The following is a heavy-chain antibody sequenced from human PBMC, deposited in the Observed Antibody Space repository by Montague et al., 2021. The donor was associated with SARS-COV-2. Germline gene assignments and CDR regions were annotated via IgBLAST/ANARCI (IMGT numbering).Heavy chain of an antibody. CDR2: INYSGIT. CDR3: ARGPLVGGYDPDGMDV. D-gene: IGHD5-12*01. CDR1: GGSISSDY. V-gene: IGHV4-59*01. J-gene: IGHJ6*02. Sequence: SETLSLTCTVSGGSISSDYWSWIRQPPGKGLEWIGYINYSGITTYNPSLQSRVTILVDTSKNQFSLKLSSVSAADTAVYYCARGPLVGGYDPDGMDVWGQGTTVTVSS.